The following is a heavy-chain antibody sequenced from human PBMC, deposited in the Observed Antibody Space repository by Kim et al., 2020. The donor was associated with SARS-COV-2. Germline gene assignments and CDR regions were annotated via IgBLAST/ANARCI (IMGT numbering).Heavy chain of an antibody. V-gene: IGHV3-11*04. CDR2: ISSSGSTI. Sequence: GGSLRLSCAASGFTFSDYYMSWIRQAPGKGLEWVSYISSSGSTIYYADSVKGRFTISRDNAKNSLYLQMNSLRAEDTAVYYCARDPRYSGYDNYYYYGMDVWGQGTTVTVSS. J-gene: IGHJ6*02. D-gene: IGHD5-12*01. CDR1: GFTFSDYY. CDR3: ARDPRYSGYDNYYYYGMDV.